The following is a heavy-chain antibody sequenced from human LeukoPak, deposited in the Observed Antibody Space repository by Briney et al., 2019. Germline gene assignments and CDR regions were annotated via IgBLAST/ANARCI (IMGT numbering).Heavy chain of an antibody. D-gene: IGHD6-19*01. CDR1: GGTFSSYA. CDR3: ARDAGYSSGPRYFDY. Sequence: ASVKVSCKASGGTFSSYAISWVRQAPGQGLEWMGGIIPIFGTASYAQKFQGRVTITADESTSTAYMELSSLRSEDTAVYYCARDAGYSSGPRYFDYWGQGTLVTVSS. CDR2: IIPIFGTA. V-gene: IGHV1-69*01. J-gene: IGHJ4*02.